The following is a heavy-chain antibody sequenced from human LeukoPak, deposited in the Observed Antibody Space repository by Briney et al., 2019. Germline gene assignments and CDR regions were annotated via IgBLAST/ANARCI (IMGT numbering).Heavy chain of an antibody. Sequence: PSETLSLTCAVYGGSFSGYYWSWIRQPPGKGLEWIGEINHSGSTNYNPSLKSRVTISIDTSKNQFSLKLSSVTAADTAVYYCARGPPLGYCSGGSCYTVDYWGQGTLVTVSS. J-gene: IGHJ4*02. CDR2: INHSGST. V-gene: IGHV4-34*01. D-gene: IGHD2-15*01. CDR1: GGSFSGYY. CDR3: ARGPPLGYCSGGSCYTVDY.